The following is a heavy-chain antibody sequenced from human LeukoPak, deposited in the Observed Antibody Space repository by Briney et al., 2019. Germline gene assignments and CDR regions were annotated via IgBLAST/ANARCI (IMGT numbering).Heavy chain of an antibody. CDR1: EFTFSSYW. J-gene: IGHJ4*02. D-gene: IGHD3-16*02. CDR3: ARWLSHKIDSHGYLDY. CDR2: IKGDGSEK. Sequence: GGSLRLSCAAAEFTFSSYWMSWVRQAPGKGLEWVANIKGDGSEKYYVDSVKGRFTISRDNAKNSLYLQMNSLRAEDTAVYYCARWLSHKIDSHGYLDYWGQGTLVTVSS. V-gene: IGHV3-7*01.